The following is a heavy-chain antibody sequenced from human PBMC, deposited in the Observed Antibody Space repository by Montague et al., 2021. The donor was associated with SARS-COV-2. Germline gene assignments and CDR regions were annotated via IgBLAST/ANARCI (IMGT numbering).Heavy chain of an antibody. CDR1: GGSFSAYY. CDR3: ARGRQHFHMIVVVMTGGEYYFDY. CDR2: INHRGTS. J-gene: IGHJ4*02. D-gene: IGHD3-22*01. V-gene: IGHV4-34*01. Sequence: SETLSLTCAVYGGSFSAYYWSWIRQPPGKGLEWIGEINHRGTSKYNPSLKSRVTISLDTSKNQFSLYLSSVTAADTAVYYCARGRQHFHMIVVVMTGGEYYFDYWGQGTLVTVSS.